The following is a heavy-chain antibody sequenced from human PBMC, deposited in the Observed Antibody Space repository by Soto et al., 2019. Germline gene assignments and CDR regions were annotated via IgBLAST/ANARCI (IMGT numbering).Heavy chain of an antibody. CDR1: GFTFSDSL. V-gene: IGHV3-7*01. J-gene: IGHJ6*02. CDR2: IKQDGSEK. Sequence: GGSLRLSCAASGFTFSDSLMDWVRQAPGKGPEWVDNIKQDGSEKNYVDSVKGRFTISRDNAKNSLYLQMNSLRAEDTAVYYCASLGRHGWGQGTTVTVYS. D-gene: IGHD3-16*01. CDR3: ASLGRHG.